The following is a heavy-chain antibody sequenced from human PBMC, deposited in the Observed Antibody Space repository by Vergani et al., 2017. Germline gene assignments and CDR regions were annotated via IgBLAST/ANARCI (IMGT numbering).Heavy chain of an antibody. D-gene: IGHD4-17*01. CDR2: VISSSRRQ. Sequence: EVQLVESGGGLVQPGGSLRLSCAASGFNFSSYTMNWVRQAPGKGLEWISYVISSSRRQSYADSVKGRFTVSRDNAKNSLYLQMNSLRAEDTAVYYCAREEIYGDYLDYWGQGTLVTVSS. CDR3: AREEIYGDYLDY. V-gene: IGHV3-48*04. CDR1: GFNFSSYT. J-gene: IGHJ4*02.